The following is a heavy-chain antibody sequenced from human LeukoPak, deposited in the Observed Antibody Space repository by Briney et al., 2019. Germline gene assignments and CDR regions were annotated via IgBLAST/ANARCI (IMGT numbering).Heavy chain of an antibody. CDR3: ARGGNWDFDY. V-gene: IGHV4-4*02. CDR1: GASITSHPW. Sequence: PSETLSLTCAVSGASITSHPWNWVRQPPGKGLEWTGEMYNSGTSTFKPSLRSRVIMFFDESKNHFSLKLNSVTAADTAVYYCARGGNWDFDYWGQGVLVIVSS. J-gene: IGHJ4*02. D-gene: IGHD7-27*01. CDR2: MYNSGTS.